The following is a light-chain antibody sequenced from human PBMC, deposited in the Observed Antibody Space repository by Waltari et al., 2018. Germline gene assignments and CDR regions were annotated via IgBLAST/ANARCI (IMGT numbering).Light chain of an antibody. CDR2: DVS. Sequence: QSVLTQPASVSGSLGQSITISCTGTRSDVGGYNYLSWYQQFPAKTPKLIIYDVSHRPAGVSDRFSGSKSGSTASLTISGLQAEDEAHYYCSSYTSSNTLVVFGGGTKVTVL. J-gene: IGLJ2*01. V-gene: IGLV2-14*03. CDR1: RSDVGGYNY. CDR3: SSYTSSNTLVV.